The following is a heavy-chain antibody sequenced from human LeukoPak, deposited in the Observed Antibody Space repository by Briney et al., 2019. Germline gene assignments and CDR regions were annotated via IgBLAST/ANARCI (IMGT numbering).Heavy chain of an antibody. J-gene: IGHJ6*02. CDR1: GFTFSSYG. V-gene: IGHV3-30*02. CDR2: IRYDGSNK. D-gene: IGHD4-17*01. Sequence: GGSLRLSCAASGFTFSSYGMHWVRQAPGKGLEWVAFIRYDGSNKYYADSVKGRFTISRDNSKNTLYLQMNSLRAEDTAVYYCAKSLGTVTSLYYYCYGMDVRGQGTTVTVSS. CDR3: AKSLGTVTSLYYYCYGMDV.